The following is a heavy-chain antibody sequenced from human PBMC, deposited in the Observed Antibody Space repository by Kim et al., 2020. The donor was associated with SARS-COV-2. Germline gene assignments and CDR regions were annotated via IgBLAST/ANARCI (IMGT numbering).Heavy chain of an antibody. CDR2: ISYSGST. CDR1: GGSISSYY. D-gene: IGHD6-13*01. V-gene: IGHV4-59*08. J-gene: IGHJ6*01. CDR3: ARLYSSSLYYYYYGMDV. Sequence: SETLSLTCTVSGGSISSYYWSWIRQPPGKGLEWIGYISYSGSTTYNPPLKSRVTISVDTSKNEFSLKLSSVTAVDTAVYYCARLYSSSLYYYYYGMDVWGQGTTFTVSS.